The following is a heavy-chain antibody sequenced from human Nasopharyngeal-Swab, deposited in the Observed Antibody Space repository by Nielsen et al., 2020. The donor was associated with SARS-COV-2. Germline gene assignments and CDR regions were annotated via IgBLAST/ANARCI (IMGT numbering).Heavy chain of an antibody. V-gene: IGHV4-34*01. J-gene: IGHJ6*03. CDR2: INHSGST. Sequence: SETLSLTCAVYGGSFSGYYWSWIRQPPGKGLEWIGEINHSGSTNYNPSLKSRVTISVDTSKNQFSLKLSSVTAADTAVYYCARVDRPGITMVRGVIITPTSDYYYYMDVWGKGTTVTVSS. CDR1: GGSFSGYY. D-gene: IGHD3-10*01. CDR3: ARVDRPGITMVRGVIITPTSDYYYYMDV.